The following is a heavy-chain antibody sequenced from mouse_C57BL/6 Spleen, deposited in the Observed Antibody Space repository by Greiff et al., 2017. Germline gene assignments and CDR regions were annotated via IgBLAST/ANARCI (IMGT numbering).Heavy chain of an antibody. J-gene: IGHJ3*01. CDR2: IYPGSGST. Sequence: VQLQQPGAELVKPGASVKMSCKASGYTFTSYWITWVKQRPGQGLEWIGDIYPGSGSTNYNEKFKSKATLTVDTSSSTAYMQLSSLTSEDSAVYYCARSEEYYSNYEGFAYWGQGTLVTVSA. CDR1: GYTFTSYW. D-gene: IGHD2-5*01. V-gene: IGHV1-55*01. CDR3: ARSEEYYSNYEGFAY.